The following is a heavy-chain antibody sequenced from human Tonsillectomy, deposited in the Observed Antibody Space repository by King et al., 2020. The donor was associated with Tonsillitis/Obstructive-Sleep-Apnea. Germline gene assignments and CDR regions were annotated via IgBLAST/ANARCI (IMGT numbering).Heavy chain of an antibody. D-gene: IGHD2-21*01. CDR3: ARLVVGGGIDY. V-gene: IGHV4-39*01. Sequence: QVQLQESGPGLVKPSETLSLTCTVSGDSISSSSYYWGWIRQPPGKGLDWIGNFFYSGSTYYNPSLNSRVTISVDTSKNQFSLKLSSVTAADTAVYYCARLVVGGGIDYWGQGTLVTVSS. CDR2: FFYSGST. CDR1: GDSISSSSYY. J-gene: IGHJ4*02.